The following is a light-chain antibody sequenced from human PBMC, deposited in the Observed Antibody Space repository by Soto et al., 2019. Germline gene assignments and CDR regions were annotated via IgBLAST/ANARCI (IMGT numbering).Light chain of an antibody. J-gene: IGKJ1*01. CDR1: QSVSSY. CDR3: QQYGSSPPT. V-gene: IGKV3-20*01. Sequence: EIVLTQSPATLSLSPGERATLSSRASQSVSSYLAWYQQKPGQAPRLLIYGASSRATGIPDRFSGSGSGTDFTLTISRLEPEDFALYYCQQYGSSPPTFGQGTKVDI. CDR2: GAS.